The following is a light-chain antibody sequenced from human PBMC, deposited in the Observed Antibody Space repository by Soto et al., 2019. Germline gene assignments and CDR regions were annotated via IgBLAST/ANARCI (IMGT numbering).Light chain of an antibody. V-gene: IGKV1-12*01. Sequence: DIQMTQSPSSVPAFVGDSVTITCRASQGITSWLAGYQQKPGKAPELLIYAASSLQSGVPSRFSGSGSGTDFTLTISSLQPEDSATYYCQQAATFPLIFGGGTKVEIK. J-gene: IGKJ4*01. CDR1: QGITSW. CDR2: AAS. CDR3: QQAATFPLI.